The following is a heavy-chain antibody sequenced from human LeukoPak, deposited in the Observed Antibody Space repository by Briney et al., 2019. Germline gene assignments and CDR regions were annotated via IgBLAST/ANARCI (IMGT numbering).Heavy chain of an antibody. Sequence: GESLKISCKGSGYSFTSYWIGWVRQMPGKGLEWMGIIYPGDSDTRYSPSFQGQVTISAGKSISTAYLQWSSLKASDTAMYYCARHVFSVVVPAAIDYWGQGTLVTVSS. CDR1: GYSFTSYW. J-gene: IGHJ4*02. V-gene: IGHV5-51*01. CDR2: IYPGDSDT. CDR3: ARHVFSVVVPAAIDY. D-gene: IGHD2-2*01.